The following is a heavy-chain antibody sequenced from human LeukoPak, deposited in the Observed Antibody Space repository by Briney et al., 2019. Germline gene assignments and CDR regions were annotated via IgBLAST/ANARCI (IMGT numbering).Heavy chain of an antibody. V-gene: IGHV1-2*02. CDR3: ARTALMVYAILDY. Sequence: AASVKVSCKASGYTLTGYYMHWVRQAPGQGLEWMGWINPNSGGTNYAQKFQGRVTMTRDTSISTAYMELSRLRSDDTAVYYCARTALMVYAILDYWGQGTLVTVSS. CDR2: INPNSGGT. CDR1: GYTLTGYY. J-gene: IGHJ4*02. D-gene: IGHD2-8*01.